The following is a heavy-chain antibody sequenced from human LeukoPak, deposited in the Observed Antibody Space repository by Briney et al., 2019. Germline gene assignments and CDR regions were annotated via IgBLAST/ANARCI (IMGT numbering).Heavy chain of an antibody. CDR2: MRFDGSNR. CDR3: AKMGGGCNIGGPYFYY. V-gene: IGHV3-30*02. J-gene: IGHJ4*02. Sequence: PGGSLSLSCGASGFIFSNYGMQWLRQAPGKGEEWVASMRFDGSNRFHADSVKGRFTISRDNSNNTLHLQMNSVRPEDTAVYYCAKMGGGCNIGGPYFYYGGRGARVTVSS. D-gene: IGHD2/OR15-2a*01. CDR1: GFIFSNYG.